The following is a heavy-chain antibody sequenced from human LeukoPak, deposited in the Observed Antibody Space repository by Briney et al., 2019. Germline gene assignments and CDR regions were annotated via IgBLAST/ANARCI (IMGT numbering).Heavy chain of an antibody. CDR2: ISAYNGNT. J-gene: IGHJ4*02. CDR1: GYTFTSYG. CDR3: ATASPSVGYCTNGVCGIPRHFDY. Sequence: GASVKVSCKASGYTFTSYGISWVRQAPGQGLEWMGWISAYNGNTNYAQKLQGRVTMTEDTSTDTTYMELSSLRSEDTAVYYCATASPSVGYCTNGVCGIPRHFDYWGQGTLVTVSS. V-gene: IGHV1-18*01. D-gene: IGHD2-8*01.